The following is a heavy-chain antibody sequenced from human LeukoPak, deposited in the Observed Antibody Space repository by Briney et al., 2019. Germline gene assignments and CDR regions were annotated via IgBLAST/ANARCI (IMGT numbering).Heavy chain of an antibody. CDR3: AREKHGSGCYYNSPYYYYGMDV. J-gene: IGHJ6*02. CDR2: ISSSSSYI. CDR1: GFTFSSYS. V-gene: IGHV3-21*01. D-gene: IGHD3-10*01. Sequence: GGSLRLSCAASGFTFSSYSMNWVRQAPGKGLEWVSSISSSSSYIYYADSVKGRFTISRDNAKNSLYLQMNSLRAEDTAVYYCAREKHGSGCYYNSPYYYYGMDVWGQGTTATVSS.